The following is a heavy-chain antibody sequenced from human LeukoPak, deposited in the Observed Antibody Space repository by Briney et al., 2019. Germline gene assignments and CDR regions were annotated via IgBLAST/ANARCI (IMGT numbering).Heavy chain of an antibody. Sequence: ASVKVSCKATGGTFSSYAISWVRQAPGQGLEWMGRIIPIFGTANYAQKFTGRVTITTDESTSTAYMELSSLRSEDTAVYYCAREWYYDSSGTLSLDYWGQGTLVTVSS. J-gene: IGHJ4*02. CDR1: GGTFSSYA. CDR2: IIPIFGTA. D-gene: IGHD3-22*01. CDR3: AREWYYDSSGTLSLDY. V-gene: IGHV1-69*05.